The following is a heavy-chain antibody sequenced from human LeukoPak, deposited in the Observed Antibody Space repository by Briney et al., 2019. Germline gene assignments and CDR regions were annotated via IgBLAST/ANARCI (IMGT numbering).Heavy chain of an antibody. V-gene: IGHV3-23*01. CDR2: ISAGGDKI. CDR1: GFTFSNYA. J-gene: IGHJ4*02. Sequence: PGGSLRLSCVASGFTFSNYAMSWVRQAPGKGLQWVSAISAGGDKIHYAGPVKGRFTISRDNSRNTLYVQMSSLKADDTAVYYCVKNVGGNEGAYWGQGTLVTVSS. CDR3: VKNVGGNEGAY. D-gene: IGHD5-12*01.